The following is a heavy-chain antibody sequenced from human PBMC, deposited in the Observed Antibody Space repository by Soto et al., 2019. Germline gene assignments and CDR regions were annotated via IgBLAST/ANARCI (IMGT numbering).Heavy chain of an antibody. CDR1: GGSISSGGYY. D-gene: IGHD2-21*01. V-gene: IGHV4-61*08. J-gene: IGHJ6*02. Sequence: KTSETLSLTCTVSGGSISSGGYYWSWIRQHPGKGLEWIGYFSYTGTTNYNPSLKSRVTISADTSKNQFFLKLSSVTAADTAVYYCGRHLFSDVWGQGTTVTVSS. CDR3: GRHLFSDV. CDR2: FSYTGTT.